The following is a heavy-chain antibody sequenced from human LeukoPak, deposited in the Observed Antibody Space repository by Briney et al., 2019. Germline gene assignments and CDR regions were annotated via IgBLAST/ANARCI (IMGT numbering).Heavy chain of an antibody. V-gene: IGHV4-31*03. CDR1: GGSISSGGSY. D-gene: IGHD6-19*01. Sequence: PSQTLSLTCTVSGGSISSGGSYWNWIRQHPGKGLEWIAYIYDSGRTNDNPSLKSRATISVDTSQNQYSLKLNSVTAADTAVSYCARERDSSEYGMDVWGQGTTVTVSS. CDR3: ARERDSSEYGMDV. CDR2: IYDSGRT. J-gene: IGHJ6*02.